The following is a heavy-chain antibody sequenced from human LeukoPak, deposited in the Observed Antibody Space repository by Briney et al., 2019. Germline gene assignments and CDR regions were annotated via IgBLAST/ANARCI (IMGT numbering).Heavy chain of an antibody. D-gene: IGHD1-26*01. J-gene: IGHJ3*02. V-gene: IGHV3-30*18. CDR3: AKSIVGATGDAFDI. CDR2: ISFDGSNK. CDR1: GFTFSNYG. Sequence: PVRSLRLSCAASGFTFSNYGMHWVRQAPGKGLEWVAVISFDGSNKYYADSVKGRFTISRDNSKNTLYLQMNSLRAEDTAVYYCAKSIVGATGDAFDIWGQGTMVTVSS.